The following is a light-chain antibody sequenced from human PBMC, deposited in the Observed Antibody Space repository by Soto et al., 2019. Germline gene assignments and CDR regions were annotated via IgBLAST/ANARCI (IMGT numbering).Light chain of an antibody. CDR2: AVS. Sequence: QSSLTQHACVSGSPGQSITISCTGTSSDVGGYNHVSWYQHSPGKAPKLILFAVSDRPSGVSHRFSGSKSGNTASLTISGLQAEDEADYYCCSYTSLSTVVFGGGTQLTVL. V-gene: IGLV2-14*01. CDR3: CSYTSLSTVV. CDR1: SSDVGGYNH. J-gene: IGLJ2*01.